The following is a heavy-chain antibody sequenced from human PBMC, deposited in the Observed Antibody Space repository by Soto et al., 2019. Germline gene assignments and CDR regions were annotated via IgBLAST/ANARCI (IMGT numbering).Heavy chain of an antibody. Sequence: EVQLVESGGGVIQPGGSLRLSCAATGFTFRNYWMTWVRQAPGKGLEWVANIKEDGSQKYYVDSVKGRFTISRNNAEDSLYLQIDSLRGDDTAIYYLSTWMSTTQLRYWGQGTVVTVSP. D-gene: IGHD3-16*01. CDR3: STWMSTTQLRY. CDR1: GFTFRNYW. V-gene: IGHV3-7*02. J-gene: IGHJ4*02. CDR2: IKEDGSQK.